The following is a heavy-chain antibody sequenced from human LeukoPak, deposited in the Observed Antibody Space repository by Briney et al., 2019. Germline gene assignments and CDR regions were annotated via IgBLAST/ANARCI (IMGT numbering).Heavy chain of an antibody. CDR3: ARGFYYYDSSRYGGDDY. D-gene: IGHD3-22*01. CDR2: ISAYNGNT. J-gene: IGHJ4*02. V-gene: IGHV1-18*01. Sequence: ASVKVSCKASGYTFTSYGISWVRQAPGQGREWMGWISAYNGNTNYAQKLQGRVTMTTDTSTSTAYMELRSLRSDDTAVYYCARGFYYYDSSRYGGDDYWGQGTLVTVSS. CDR1: GYTFTSYG.